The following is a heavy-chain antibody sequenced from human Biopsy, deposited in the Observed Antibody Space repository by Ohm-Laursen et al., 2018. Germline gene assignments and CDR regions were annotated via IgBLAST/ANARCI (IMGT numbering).Heavy chain of an antibody. CDR3: ARGLSSGWYGYFDV. D-gene: IGHD6-19*01. V-gene: IGHV3-33*04. CDR2: IWYDGINE. J-gene: IGHJ2*01. Sequence: SLRLSCAASGFTFGHYAMHWVRQAPGKGLEWISLIWYDGINEDYADSVKGRFTISRDNSKNTLYLQINTLTLEDTAFYYCARGLSSGWYGYFDVWGRGTLVTISS. CDR1: GFTFGHYA.